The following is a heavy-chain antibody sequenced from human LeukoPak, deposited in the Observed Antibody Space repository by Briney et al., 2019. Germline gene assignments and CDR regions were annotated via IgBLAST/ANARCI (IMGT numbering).Heavy chain of an antibody. CDR3: ARDGPYIAAAGTPIY. Sequence: GASVKVSCKASGGTFSSYAISCVRQAPGQGLEWMGGIIPIFGTANYAQKFQGRVTITADESTSTAYMELSSPRSEDTAVYYCARDGPYIAAAGTPIYWGQGTLVTVSS. J-gene: IGHJ4*02. CDR2: IIPIFGTA. D-gene: IGHD6-13*01. CDR1: GGTFSSYA. V-gene: IGHV1-69*13.